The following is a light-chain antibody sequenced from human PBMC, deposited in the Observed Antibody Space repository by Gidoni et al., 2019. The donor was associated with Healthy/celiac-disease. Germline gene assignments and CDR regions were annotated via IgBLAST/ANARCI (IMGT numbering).Light chain of an antibody. Sequence: EIVLTQSPGTLSLSPGERATLSCRASQSVSSSSLAWYQQKPGQAPRLRISGASGRATGIPDRFSGSGSGTDFTLTISRLEPEDFAVYYCQQHGSSTWTFGQGTKVEIK. V-gene: IGKV3-20*01. J-gene: IGKJ1*01. CDR1: QSVSSSS. CDR3: QQHGSSTWT. CDR2: GAS.